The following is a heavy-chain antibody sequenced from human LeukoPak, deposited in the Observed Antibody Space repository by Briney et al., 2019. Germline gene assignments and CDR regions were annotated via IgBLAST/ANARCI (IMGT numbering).Heavy chain of an antibody. D-gene: IGHD4-11*01. J-gene: IGHJ3*02. CDR2: ISGYNGNT. CDR3: ARDSGDYSKEYDGFDT. Sequence: ASVKVSCKASGYTFTTYGISWVRQAPGQGLESMGWISGYNGNTNYAQKLQGRVTMTTDTSTSTAYMGLRSLRSDDTAVYYCARDSGDYSKEYDGFDTWGQGTMVTVSS. V-gene: IGHV1-18*01. CDR1: GYTFTTYG.